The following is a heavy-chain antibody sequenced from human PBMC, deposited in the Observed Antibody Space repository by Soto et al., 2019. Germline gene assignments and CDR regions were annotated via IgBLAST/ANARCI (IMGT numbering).Heavy chain of an antibody. CDR3: AKDLRSANTVRWYFDY. CDR1: GFTFSTYA. Sequence: GSLRLSCVVSGFTFSTYAMSWVRQAPGKGLDWVSGISGSGDSTYYADSVKGRFTISRDNSKNTLYLQMNSLRVDDTAVYYCAKDLRSANTVRWYFDYWGHGTLVTVSS. CDR2: ISGSGDST. D-gene: IGHD3-10*01. J-gene: IGHJ4*01. V-gene: IGHV3-23*01.